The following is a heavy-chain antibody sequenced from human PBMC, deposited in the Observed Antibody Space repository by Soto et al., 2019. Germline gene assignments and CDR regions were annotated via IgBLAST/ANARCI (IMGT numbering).Heavy chain of an antibody. Sequence: EVQLLESGGGLVQPGGSLRLSCAASGFIFMSYGMSWVRQAPGKGLEWVSAISGSGDSPYYADSVKGRFTVSRDNSKTTLYLQMTSLRPADTAVYYCAKATWGYWYFDLWGRGTLVTVSS. D-gene: IGHD7-27*01. CDR2: ISGSGDSP. CDR1: GFIFMSYG. CDR3: AKATWGYWYFDL. V-gene: IGHV3-23*01. J-gene: IGHJ2*01.